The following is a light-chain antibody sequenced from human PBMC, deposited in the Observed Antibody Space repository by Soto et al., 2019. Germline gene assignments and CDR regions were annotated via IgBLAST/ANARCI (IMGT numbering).Light chain of an antibody. CDR2: GAS. J-gene: IGKJ1*01. V-gene: IGKV1-5*01. CDR3: QQYYTYST. CDR1: QSISTS. Sequence: DIQMTQSPSTLSASVGDRVTITCRATQSISTSLAWYQQKPGKAPNLLISGASNLESGVPSRFSGSGSGTEFTLTIRSLQPDDFSSYYCQQYYTYSTFGQGTKVEIK.